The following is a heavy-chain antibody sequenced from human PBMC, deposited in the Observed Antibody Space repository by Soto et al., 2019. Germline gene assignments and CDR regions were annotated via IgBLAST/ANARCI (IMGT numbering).Heavy chain of an antibody. CDR3: ARHQLDFWSGYYLYNWFDP. J-gene: IGHJ5*02. V-gene: IGHV4-39*01. Sequence: SETLSLTCTVSGGSISSSSYYWGWIRQPPGKGLEWIGSIYYSGSTYYNPSLKSRVTISVDTSKNQFSLKLSSVTAADTAVYYCARHQLDFWSGYYLYNWFDPWGQGTLVTVSS. CDR2: IYYSGST. CDR1: GGSISSSSYY. D-gene: IGHD3-3*01.